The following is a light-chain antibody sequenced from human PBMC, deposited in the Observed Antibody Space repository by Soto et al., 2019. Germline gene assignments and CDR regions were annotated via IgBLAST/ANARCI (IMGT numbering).Light chain of an antibody. CDR1: SSNVGSYKL. J-gene: IGLJ1*01. CDR3: CSSGGSRTYV. CDR2: EVN. Sequence: QSALTQPASVSGSPGQSITISCTGTSSNVGSYKLVSWYQQHPGKAPKLMIFEVNKRPSGVSNRFSGSKSGHTASLTISGLKVEDVADYYCCSSGGSRTYVFGSGTKLTVL. V-gene: IGLV2-23*02.